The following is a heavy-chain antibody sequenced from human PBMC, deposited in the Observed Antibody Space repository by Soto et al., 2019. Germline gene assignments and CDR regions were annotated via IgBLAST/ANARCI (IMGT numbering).Heavy chain of an antibody. D-gene: IGHD4-17*01. CDR2: ISSRSSYI. V-gene: IGHV3-21*01. Sequence: EVQLVESGGGLVKPGGSLRLSCAASGFTFSSYSMNWVRQAPGKGLEWVSSISSRSSYIYYADSVKGRFTISRDNAKNSRYLQISSLREEDTAVYQCARCWVGNTVTRKGGFAYWGKETLVTVAS. CDR1: GFTFSSYS. J-gene: IGHJ4*02. CDR3: ARCWVGNTVTRKGGFAY.